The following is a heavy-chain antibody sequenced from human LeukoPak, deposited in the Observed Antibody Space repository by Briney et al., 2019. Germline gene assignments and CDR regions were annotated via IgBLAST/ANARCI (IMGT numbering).Heavy chain of an antibody. V-gene: IGHV4-39*01. CDR2: IYYSGST. D-gene: IGHD1-14*01. J-gene: IGHJ4*02. CDR1: GGSISSSSYY. Sequence: SETLSLTCTVSGGSISSSSYYWGWIRQPPGKGLEWIGSIYYSGSTYYNPSLKSRVTISVDTSKNQFSLKLSSVTAADTAVYYCAMNRYPSLSRGRSFDYWGQGTLVTVSS. CDR3: AMNRYPSLSRGRSFDY.